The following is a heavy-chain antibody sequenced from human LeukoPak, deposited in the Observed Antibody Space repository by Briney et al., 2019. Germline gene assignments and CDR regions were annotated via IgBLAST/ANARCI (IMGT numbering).Heavy chain of an antibody. D-gene: IGHD1-26*01. CDR2: IYSGGST. Sequence: GGSLRLSCAASGFTVSSNYMSWVRQAPGKGLEWVSVIYSGGSTYYADSVKSRFTISRDNSKNTLYLQMNSLRAEDTAVYYCARESGSYYRDLDYWGQGTLVTVSS. CDR3: ARESGSYYRDLDY. CDR1: GFTVSSNY. J-gene: IGHJ4*02. V-gene: IGHV3-66*01.